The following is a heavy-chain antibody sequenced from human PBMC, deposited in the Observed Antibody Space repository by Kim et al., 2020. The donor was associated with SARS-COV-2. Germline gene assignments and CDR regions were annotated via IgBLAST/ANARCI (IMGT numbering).Heavy chain of an antibody. CDR2: INTSGGGR. CDR3: AMGGWLDS. CDR1: GFTFNKYD. J-gene: IGHJ4*02. V-gene: IGHV3-23*01. Sequence: GGSLRLSCTGSGFTFNKYDMSWVRQAPGKGLEWVSVINTSGGGRYYADSVKGRFTISRDNSKNTLYLQVNSLRAEDTAVYYCAMGGWLDSWGQGTLVTVSS. D-gene: IGHD3-16*01.